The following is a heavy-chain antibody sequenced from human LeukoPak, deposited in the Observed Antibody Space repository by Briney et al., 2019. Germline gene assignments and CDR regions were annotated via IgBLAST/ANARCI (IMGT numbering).Heavy chain of an antibody. CDR1: GFTFSSYA. CDR2: ISAGGGST. D-gene: IGHD1-7*01. J-gene: IGHJ4*02. Sequence: PGGSLRLSCAASGFTFSSYAMSWVRQAPGKGLEWVSAISAGGGSTYYADSVKGRFTISRDDSKDTLSLQRNSLGAEDTALYYCPKGQGGNCFPVDCWGQGTLVTVSS. CDR3: PKGQGGNCFPVDC. V-gene: IGHV3-23*01.